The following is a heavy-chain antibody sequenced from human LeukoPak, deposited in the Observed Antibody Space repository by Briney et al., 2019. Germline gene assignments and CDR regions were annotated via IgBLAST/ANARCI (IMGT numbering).Heavy chain of an antibody. J-gene: IGHJ6*02. Sequence: PSETLSLTCTVSGGSIRSYYWSWIRQSPVKGLEWIGYIYYSGSSNYNPSLKSRVTISVDTSKNQFSLKLSSVTAADTAVYYCARVYCSTTSCNEYYYYGMDVWGQGTTVTVSS. D-gene: IGHD2-2*01. CDR1: GGSIRSYY. CDR2: IYYSGSS. CDR3: ARVYCSTTSCNEYYYYGMDV. V-gene: IGHV4-59*01.